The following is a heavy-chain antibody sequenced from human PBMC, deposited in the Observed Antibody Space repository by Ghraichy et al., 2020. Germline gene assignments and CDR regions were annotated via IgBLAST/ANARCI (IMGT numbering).Heavy chain of an antibody. J-gene: IGHJ4*02. Sequence: GGSLRLSCAASGFTFSSYWMSWVRQAPGKGLEWVANIKQDGSEKYYVDSVKGRFTISRDNAKNSLYLQMNSLRAEDTAVYYCARVGGDYVWGSYRPTYHFDYWGQGTLVTVSS. V-gene: IGHV3-7*03. CDR2: IKQDGSEK. D-gene: IGHD3-16*02. CDR1: GFTFSSYW. CDR3: ARVGGDYVWGSYRPTYHFDY.